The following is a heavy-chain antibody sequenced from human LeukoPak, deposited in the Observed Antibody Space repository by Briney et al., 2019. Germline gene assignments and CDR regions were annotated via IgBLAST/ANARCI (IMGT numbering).Heavy chain of an antibody. Sequence: SETLSLTCTVSGGSISSYYWSWIRQPPGKGLKWIGNIYYSGYTTYSPSLRSRVTISVDTSKDQFSLKLSSVTAADTAVYYCARDDSSGQDAFDIWGQGTMVTVSS. CDR1: GGSISSYY. J-gene: IGHJ3*02. CDR3: ARDDSSGQDAFDI. D-gene: IGHD3-22*01. CDR2: IYYSGYT. V-gene: IGHV4-59*12.